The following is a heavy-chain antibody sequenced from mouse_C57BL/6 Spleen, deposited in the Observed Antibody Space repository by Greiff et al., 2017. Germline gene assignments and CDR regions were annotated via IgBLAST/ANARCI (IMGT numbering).Heavy chain of an antibody. J-gene: IGHJ1*03. CDR3: ARHGSSLWYFDV. V-gene: IGHV1-64*01. D-gene: IGHD1-1*01. CDR2: IHPNSGST. Sequence: QVQLQQPGAELVKPGASVKLSCKASGYTFTSYWMHRVKQRPGQGLEWIGMIHPNSGSTNYNEKFKSKATLTVDKSSSTAYMQLSSLTSEDSAVYYCARHGSSLWYFDVWGTGTTVTVSS. CDR1: GYTFTSYW.